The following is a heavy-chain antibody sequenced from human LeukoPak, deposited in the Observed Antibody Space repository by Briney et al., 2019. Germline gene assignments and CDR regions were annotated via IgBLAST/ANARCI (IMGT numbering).Heavy chain of an antibody. CDR2: IYTSGST. Sequence: SETLSLTCTVSGGSISSYYWSWIRQPAGKGLGWIGRIYTSGSTNYNPSLKSRVTMSVDTSKNQFSLKLSSVTAADTAVYYCARDSGSYSFNYWGQGTLVTVSS. V-gene: IGHV4-4*07. CDR1: GGSISSYY. J-gene: IGHJ4*02. D-gene: IGHD1-26*01. CDR3: ARDSGSYSFNY.